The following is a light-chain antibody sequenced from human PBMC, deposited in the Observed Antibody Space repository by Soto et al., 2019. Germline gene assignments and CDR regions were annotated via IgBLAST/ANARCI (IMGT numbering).Light chain of an antibody. J-gene: IGKJ1*01. V-gene: IGKV3-15*01. CDR3: HQYDHWPWT. CDR2: GAS. Sequence: TVMTQSPATLSASPGDTVTLSCRASQSVRGNIAWYQQKPGQAPRLLIHGASTRAAAIPPRFSGSDSGTEFTLSISSLQSEDFAIYYCHQYDHWPWTFGPGTTVEIE. CDR1: QSVRGN.